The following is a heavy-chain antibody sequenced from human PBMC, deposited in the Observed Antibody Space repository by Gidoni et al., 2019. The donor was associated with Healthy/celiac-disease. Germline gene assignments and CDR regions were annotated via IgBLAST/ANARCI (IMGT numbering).Heavy chain of an antibody. D-gene: IGHD2-2*01. J-gene: IGHJ5*02. CDR2: RWYDGSNK. CDR1: GFTFSSYG. V-gene: IGHV3-33*01. Sequence: QVQLVESGGGVVQPGRSLRLSCAASGFTFSSYGMHWVSQAPGKGLELVAVRWYDGSNKDEADSVKGRFTISRDNSKNTLYLKMNSLRAEDTAVYYCARPAKSTSQNNWFDPWGQGTLVTVSS. CDR3: ARPAKSTSQNNWFDP.